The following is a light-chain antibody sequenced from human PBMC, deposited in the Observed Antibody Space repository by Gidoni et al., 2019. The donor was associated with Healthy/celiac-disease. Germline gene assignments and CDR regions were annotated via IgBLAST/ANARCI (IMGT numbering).Light chain of an antibody. J-gene: IGKJ4*01. CDR2: GAS. Sequence: EIVLTQSPGTLSLSPGERATLSCRASQSVSSSYLAWYQQKPGQAHRLLIYGASSRATGIPDRFSGSRSGTDFTLTISRLEPEDFAVYYCQQYGSSPSFGGGTKVEIK. CDR1: QSVSSSY. CDR3: QQYGSSPS. V-gene: IGKV3-20*01.